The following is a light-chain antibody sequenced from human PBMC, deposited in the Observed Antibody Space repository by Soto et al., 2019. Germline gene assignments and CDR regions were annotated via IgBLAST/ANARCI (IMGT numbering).Light chain of an antibody. CDR3: QQYTYWPRT. CDR2: AAS. CDR1: QSVSSS. J-gene: IGKJ1*01. V-gene: IGKV3-15*01. Sequence: EIVLTRSPATLSVSPCERVSLAFSASQSVSSSLAWYRQKPGQAPRLLIYAASTRATGIPARFTGSGSGTEFTLTISSLQSEDFAFYYCQQYTYWPRTFGQGTKVDIK.